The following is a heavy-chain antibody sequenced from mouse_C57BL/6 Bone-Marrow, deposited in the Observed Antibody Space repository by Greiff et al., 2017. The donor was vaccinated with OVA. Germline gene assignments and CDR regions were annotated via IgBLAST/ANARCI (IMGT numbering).Heavy chain of an antibody. CDR1: GYTFTSYW. CDR2: IDPSDSET. V-gene: IGHV1-52*01. CDR3: ARADYVIAY. Sequence: QVQLKQPGAELVRPGSSVKLSCKASGYTFTSYWMHWVKQRPIQGLEWIGNIDPSDSETHYNQKFKDKATLTVDKSSSTAYMQLSSLTSEDSAVYYCARADYVIAYWGQGTLVTVSA. D-gene: IGHD1-1*01. J-gene: IGHJ3*01.